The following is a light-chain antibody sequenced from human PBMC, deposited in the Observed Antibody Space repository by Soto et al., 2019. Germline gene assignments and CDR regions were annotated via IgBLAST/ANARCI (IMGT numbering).Light chain of an antibody. CDR1: SSDVGGYNY. J-gene: IGLJ1*01. CDR3: CSYAGSYTFSYV. CDR2: DVS. V-gene: IGLV2-11*01. Sequence: QPALTQPRSVSGSHGQSVTISCTGTSSDVGGYNYVSWYQQHPGKAPKLMIYDVSKRPSGVPDRFSGSKSGNTASLTISGLQAEDEADYYCCSYAGSYTFSYVFGTGTKVTVL.